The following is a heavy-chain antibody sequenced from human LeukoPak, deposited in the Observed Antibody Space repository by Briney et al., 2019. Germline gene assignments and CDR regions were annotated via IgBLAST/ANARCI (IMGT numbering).Heavy chain of an antibody. J-gene: IGHJ3*02. CDR2: ISSSSSYI. V-gene: IGHV3-21*01. CDR1: GFTFSSYS. Sequence: GGSLRLSCAASGFTFSSYSMNWVRQAPGKGLEWVSSISSSSSYIYYADSVKGRFTISRDNAKNSLYLQMNSLRAEDTAVYYCARAPRYYDISTGYSMQDAFGIWGQGTMVTVSS. CDR3: ARAPRYYDISTGYSMQDAFGI. D-gene: IGHD3-9*01.